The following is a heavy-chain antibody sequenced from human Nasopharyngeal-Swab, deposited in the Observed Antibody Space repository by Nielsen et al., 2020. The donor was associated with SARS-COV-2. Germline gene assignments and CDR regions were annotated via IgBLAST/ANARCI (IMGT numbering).Heavy chain of an antibody. J-gene: IGHJ4*02. CDR2: IRSTGNNYAT. CDR1: GFTFSDSA. V-gene: IGHV3-73*01. D-gene: IGHD2-15*01. Sequence: GESLKISCAASGFTFSDSANHWVRQASGEGLEWVARIRSTGNNYATAYSASVKGRFIIFRDDPTNTAYLQMNSLKTEDTAMYYCTRCGGGCYSGRDYWGQGTLVTVSS. CDR3: TRCGGGCYSGRDY.